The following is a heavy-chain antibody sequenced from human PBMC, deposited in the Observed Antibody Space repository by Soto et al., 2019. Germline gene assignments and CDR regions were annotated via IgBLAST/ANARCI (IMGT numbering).Heavy chain of an antibody. J-gene: IGHJ6*02. V-gene: IGHV3-30*18. D-gene: IGHD3-3*01. CDR1: GFTFSSYG. CDR2: ISYDGSNK. CDR3: AKDRGGYYPLYYYGMDG. Sequence: GSLRLSCAASGFTFSSYGMHWVRQAPGKGLEWVAVISYDGSNKYYADSVKGRFTISRDNSKNALYLQMNSLRAEDTAVYYCAKDRGGYYPLYYYGMDGGGQGTTVTVSS.